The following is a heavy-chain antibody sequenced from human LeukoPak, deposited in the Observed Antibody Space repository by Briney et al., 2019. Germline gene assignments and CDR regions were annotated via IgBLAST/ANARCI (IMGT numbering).Heavy chain of an antibody. CDR3: ARVSSDGSFSDF. V-gene: IGHV3-48*03. CDR2: ISSSGSAI. CDR1: GFTFSSYE. J-gene: IGHJ4*02. Sequence: GGSLRLSCAASGFTFSSYEMNWVRQAPGKGLEWVSYISSSGSAIYYADSVKGRFTISRDNAKNSLYLQMNSLRAEDTAVYYCARVSSDGSFSDFWGQGTLVTVSS. D-gene: IGHD2-15*01.